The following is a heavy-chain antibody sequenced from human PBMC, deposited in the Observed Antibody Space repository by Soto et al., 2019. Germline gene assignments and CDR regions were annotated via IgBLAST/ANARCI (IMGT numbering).Heavy chain of an antibody. CDR3: ARYRRIGEQGVTPDAFDI. CDR1: GFSFSSYC. V-gene: IGHV3-74*01. Sequence: PGGSLSPYCAAPGFSFSSYCMHWVRHAPGKRLGWVSRMNSDGSSTSYADSVKGRFTIASDNAKNTLYLQMNSLRAEATAVYYCARYRRIGEQGVTPDAFDIWGQGTMVTVSS. J-gene: IGHJ3*02. D-gene: IGHD3-10*01. CDR2: MNSDGSST.